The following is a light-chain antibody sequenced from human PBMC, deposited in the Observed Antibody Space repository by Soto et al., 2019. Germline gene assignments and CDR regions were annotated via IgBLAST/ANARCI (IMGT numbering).Light chain of an antibody. CDR3: QSYDSSGEV. V-gene: IGLV1-40*01. Sequence: QSVLTQPPSVSGAPGQRVTISCTGSSSNIGAGYDVHWYQQLPGTAPKLLIYGNSNRPSGVPDRFSGSKSGTSASLAITGLQDEDEADYYCQSYDSSGEVFGGGTKLTVL. J-gene: IGLJ2*01. CDR2: GNS. CDR1: SSNIGAGYD.